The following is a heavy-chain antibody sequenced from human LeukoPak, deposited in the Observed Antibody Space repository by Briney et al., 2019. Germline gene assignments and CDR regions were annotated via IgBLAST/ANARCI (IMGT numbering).Heavy chain of an antibody. CDR2: ISGSGGST. CDR3: AKDLADIVVVPAAKPDF. CDR1: GFTFSSYG. D-gene: IGHD2-2*01. J-gene: IGHJ4*02. V-gene: IGHV3-23*01. Sequence: SGGSLRLSCAASGFTFSSYGMSWVRQAPGKGLEWVSAISGSGGSTYYADSVKGRFTISRDNSKNTLYLQMNSLRAEDTAVYYCAKDLADIVVVPAAKPDFWGQGTLVTVSS.